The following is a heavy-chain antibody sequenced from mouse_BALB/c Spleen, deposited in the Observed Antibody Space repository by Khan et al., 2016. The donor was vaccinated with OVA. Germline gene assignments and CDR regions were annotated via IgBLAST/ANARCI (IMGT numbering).Heavy chain of an antibody. V-gene: IGHV3-2*02. D-gene: IGHD1-2*01. CDR2: ISYSGST. CDR1: GYSITSGYG. J-gene: IGHJ2*01. Sequence: EVQLKESGPGLVKPSQSLSLTCTVTGYSITSGYGWNWIRQFPGNKLEWMGYISYSGSTNYNSSLKSRISITRDTSKNQFFLQSNSVTTEDTATYYCARTARIKYWGQGTTLTVSS. CDR3: ARTARIKY.